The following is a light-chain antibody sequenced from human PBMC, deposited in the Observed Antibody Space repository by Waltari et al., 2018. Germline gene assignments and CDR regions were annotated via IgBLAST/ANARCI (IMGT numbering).Light chain of an antibody. V-gene: IGLV4-69*01. J-gene: IGLJ3*02. CDR3: QTGGHGTWV. CDR1: SGHSSNV. CDR2: VDGDGSQ. Sequence: SPSASASLGASVKLTCTLSSGHSSNVIAWLQQQPEKGPRYLMKVDGDGSQSQGDKIPDRLSGSSSGAEHFPTIPSLQSEDEADYYCQTGGHGTWVFGGGTKLTVL.